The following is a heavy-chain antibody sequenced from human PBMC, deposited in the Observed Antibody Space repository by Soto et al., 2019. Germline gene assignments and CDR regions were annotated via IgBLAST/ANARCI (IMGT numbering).Heavy chain of an antibody. CDR2: IIPNFDTT. J-gene: IGHJ4*02. D-gene: IGHD5-12*01. Sequence: VQLVQSGAEVKKPGSSVKVSCKAAGGSFSHFVISWVRQAPGQGLEWMGGIIPNFDTTNYAEKFQGQVTITADETTRTAYLELSGLTSEDTSVYYCARDAGGEATIRYWGQGTLVTVSS. CDR3: ARDAGGEATIRY. V-gene: IGHV1-69*01. CDR1: GGSFSHFV.